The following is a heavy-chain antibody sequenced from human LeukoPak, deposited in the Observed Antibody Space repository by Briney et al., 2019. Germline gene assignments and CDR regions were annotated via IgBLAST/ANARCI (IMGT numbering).Heavy chain of an antibody. CDR2: IYYSGST. CDR3: AREITGTTWAFDI. CDR1: GGSIRSYY. V-gene: IGHV4-59*08. Sequence: SETLSLTCTVPGGSIRSYYWSWIRQPPGGGLQWIGYIYYSGSTKYSPSLKSRVTISVDTSKNQFSLRLSSVTAADTAVYYCAREITGTTWAFDIWGQGTLVTVSS. J-gene: IGHJ3*02. D-gene: IGHD1-7*01.